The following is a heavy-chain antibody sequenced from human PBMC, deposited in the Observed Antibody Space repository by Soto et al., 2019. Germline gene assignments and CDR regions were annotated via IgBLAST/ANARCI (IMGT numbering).Heavy chain of an antibody. Sequence: KPSETLSLTCTVSGGSISSYYWSWIRQPPGKGLEWIGYIYYSGSTNYNPSLKSRVTISVDTSKNQFSLKLSSVTAADTAVYYCARDGDGGYYFDYWGQGTLVTVSS. D-gene: IGHD2-15*01. J-gene: IGHJ4*02. CDR3: ARDGDGGYYFDY. V-gene: IGHV4-59*01. CDR1: GGSISSYY. CDR2: IYYSGST.